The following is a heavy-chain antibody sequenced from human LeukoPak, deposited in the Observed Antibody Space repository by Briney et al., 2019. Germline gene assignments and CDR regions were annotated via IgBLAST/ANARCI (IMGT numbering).Heavy chain of an antibody. J-gene: IGHJ4*02. CDR3: ARDSALVFGGNSRYYFDY. Sequence: PGGSLRLSCAASGFTFSSYWMHWVRQAPGKGLVWVSRIISDGSNTTYADSVKGRFTISRDNAKNSLYLQMNSLRAEDTAVYYCARDSALVFGGNSRYYFDYWGQGTLVTVSS. D-gene: IGHD4-23*01. CDR1: GFTFSSYW. CDR2: IISDGSNT. V-gene: IGHV3-74*01.